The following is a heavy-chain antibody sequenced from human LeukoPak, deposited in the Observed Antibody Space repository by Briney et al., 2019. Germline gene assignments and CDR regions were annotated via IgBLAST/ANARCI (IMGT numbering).Heavy chain of an antibody. Sequence: SETLSLTCTVSGGSISSSSYYWGWIRQPPGKGLEWIGSIYYSGSPYYYPSLKSRVTISVDTSKSRFSLKLSSVTAADTAVYYCARSLAYAYCGGDCQGAFDIWGQGTMVTVSS. V-gene: IGHV4-39*07. D-gene: IGHD2-21*02. J-gene: IGHJ3*02. CDR3: ARSLAYAYCGGDCQGAFDI. CDR1: GGSISSSSYY. CDR2: IYYSGSP.